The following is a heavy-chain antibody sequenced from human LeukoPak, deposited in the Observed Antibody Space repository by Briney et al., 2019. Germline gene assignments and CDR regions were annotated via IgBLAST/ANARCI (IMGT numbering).Heavy chain of an antibody. CDR2: IYYSGST. J-gene: IGHJ3*02. D-gene: IGHD2-15*01. CDR1: GGSISSYY. CDR3: ARDLTRQPGYCSGGSCGPPDAFDI. Sequence: SETLSLTCTVSGGSISSYYWSWIRQPPGKGLEWIGYIYYSGSTNYNPSLKSRVTISVDTSKNQFSLKLSSVTAADTAVYYCARDLTRQPGYCSGGSCGPPDAFDIWGQGTMVTVSS. V-gene: IGHV4-59*01.